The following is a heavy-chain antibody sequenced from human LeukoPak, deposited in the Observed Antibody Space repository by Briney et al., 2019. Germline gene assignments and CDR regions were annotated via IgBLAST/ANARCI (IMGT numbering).Heavy chain of an antibody. D-gene: IGHD2-15*01. Sequence: ASVKVSCKASGGTVSSYAISWVRQAPGQGLEWMGWMNPNSGNTGYAQKFQGRVTMTRNTSISTAYMELSSLGSEDTAVYYCARAAKRYCSGGSCYSGYWGQGTLVTVSS. J-gene: IGHJ4*02. CDR2: MNPNSGNT. CDR1: GGTVSSYA. V-gene: IGHV1-8*01. CDR3: ARAAKRYCSGGSCYSGY.